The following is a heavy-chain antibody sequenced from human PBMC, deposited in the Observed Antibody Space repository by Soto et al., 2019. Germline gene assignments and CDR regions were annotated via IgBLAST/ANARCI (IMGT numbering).Heavy chain of an antibody. CDR2: IYYSGST. CDR3: ARNQEGYSGYDLSAFDI. CDR1: GGSISSGGYY. V-gene: IGHV4-31*03. D-gene: IGHD5-12*01. J-gene: IGHJ3*02. Sequence: SETLSLTCTVSGGSISSGGYYWSWIRQHPGKGLEWIGYIYYSGSTYYNPSLKSRVTISVDTSKNQFSLKLSSVTAADTAVYYCARNQEGYSGYDLSAFDIWGQGTMVTVSS.